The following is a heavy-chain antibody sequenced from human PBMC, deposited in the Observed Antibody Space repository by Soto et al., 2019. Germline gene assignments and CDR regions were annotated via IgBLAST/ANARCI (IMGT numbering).Heavy chain of an antibody. CDR1: GFTFSSYG. Sequence: QVQLVESGGGVVQPGRSLRLSCAASGFTFSSYGMHWVRQAPGKGLEWVAVIWYDGRNKYYADSVKGRFTISRDNSKNTLYLHMNRLRAEDTAVYYCEGSPATPTKNVSGWIYYYYGMDVWGKGTTVTVSS. D-gene: IGHD3-10*01. J-gene: IGHJ6*04. CDR3: EGSPATPTKNVSGWIYYYYGMDV. V-gene: IGHV3-33*01. CDR2: IWYDGRNK.